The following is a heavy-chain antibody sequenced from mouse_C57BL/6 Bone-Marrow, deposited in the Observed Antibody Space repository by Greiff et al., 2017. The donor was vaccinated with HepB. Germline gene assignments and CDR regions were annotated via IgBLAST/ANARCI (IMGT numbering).Heavy chain of an antibody. D-gene: IGHD1-1*01. CDR2: GQGLEWSG. CDR1: YTFSRRVH. Sequence: QVQLQQSGPELARPWASVKISCQAFYTFSRRVHFAIRDTNYWMQWVKQRPGQGLEWSGAIYPGNGDTSYNQKFKGKATLTADKSSSTADMQLSSLTSEDSAVYYCACRGFYYYGSSLRWYFDVWGTGTTVTVSS. CDR3: SEDSAVYYCACRGFYYYGSSLRWYFDV. V-gene: IGHV1-87*01. J-gene: IGHJ1*03.